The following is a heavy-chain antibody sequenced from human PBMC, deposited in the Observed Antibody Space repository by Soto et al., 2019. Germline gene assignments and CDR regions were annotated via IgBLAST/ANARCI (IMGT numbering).Heavy chain of an antibody. CDR3: ARDLVSGGSS. Sequence: QVQLVESGGGVVQPGRSLRLSCAASGFTFSSYGMHWVRPAPGKGLEWVAVIWYDGSNKYYADSVKGRFTISRDNSKNTLYLQMNSLRAEDTAVYYCARDLVSGGSSWGQGTLVTVSS. V-gene: IGHV3-33*01. J-gene: IGHJ4*02. CDR2: IWYDGSNK. D-gene: IGHD2-15*01. CDR1: GFTFSSYG.